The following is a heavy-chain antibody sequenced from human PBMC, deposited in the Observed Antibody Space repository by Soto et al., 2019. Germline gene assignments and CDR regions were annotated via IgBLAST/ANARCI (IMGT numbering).Heavy chain of an antibody. CDR2: IYYSGST. V-gene: IGHV4-30-4*01. J-gene: IGHJ6*02. CDR1: GGSISSGDYY. CDR3: AREFTGVSSYYYYYGMDV. D-gene: IGHD3-10*01. Sequence: QVQLQESGPGLVKPSQTLSLTCTVSGGSISSGDYYWSWIRQPPGKGLEWIGYIYYSGSTYYNPSLKSRVTISVDTSKNQFSLKLSSVTAADTAVYYCAREFTGVSSYYYYYGMDVWGQGTTVTVSS.